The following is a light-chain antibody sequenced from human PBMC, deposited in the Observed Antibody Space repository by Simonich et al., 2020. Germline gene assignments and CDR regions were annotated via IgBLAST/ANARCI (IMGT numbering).Light chain of an antibody. CDR3: QSYDSSNRV. CDR1: SGSIASNY. V-gene: IGLV6-57*03. CDR2: EDD. J-gene: IGLJ3*02. Sequence: NFMLTQPHSVSESPGKTVTISCTRSSGSIASNYVQWYPQRPGSAPTTVIYEDDQRPSGVPYRFSGSIDSSSNSASLTISGLKTEDEADYYCQSYDSSNRVFGGGTKLTVL.